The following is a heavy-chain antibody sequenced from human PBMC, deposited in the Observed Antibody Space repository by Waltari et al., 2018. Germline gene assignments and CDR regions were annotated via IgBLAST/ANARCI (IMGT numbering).Heavy chain of an antibody. CDR2: TYYRSKWYY. J-gene: IGHJ4*02. CDR3: VRQGAEYSSGWPFDY. CDR1: GDTASSTAGA. Sequence: QVYLPPSGPGLVKPSQTPPLTCAITGDTASSTAGAWNWLRQTPSRGLEWPGRTYYRSKWYYDYSLSVKSRITITADTSKNQFSLHLNSVAPEDAAVYYCVRQGAEYSSGWPFDYWGQGTLVTVSS. V-gene: IGHV6-1*01. D-gene: IGHD6-19*01.